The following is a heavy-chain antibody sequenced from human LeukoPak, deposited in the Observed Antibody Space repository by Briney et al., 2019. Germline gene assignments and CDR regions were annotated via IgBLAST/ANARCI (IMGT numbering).Heavy chain of an antibody. Sequence: GGSLRLSCAASGFTFSTYWMAWVRQAPGKGLEWVANIKGDESARHQADSVKGRFTIFRDNAQRSVYLQMSSLRGEDTAVYYCARDVGGSLDYWGQGTLVTVSS. CDR1: GFTFSTYW. J-gene: IGHJ4*02. CDR3: ARDVGGSLDY. D-gene: IGHD1-26*01. V-gene: IGHV3-7*01. CDR2: IKGDESAR.